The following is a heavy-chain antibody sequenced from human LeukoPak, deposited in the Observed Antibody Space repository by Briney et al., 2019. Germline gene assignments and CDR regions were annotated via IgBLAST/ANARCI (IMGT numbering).Heavy chain of an antibody. CDR1: GGSISSGTYY. J-gene: IGHJ6*03. D-gene: IGHD1-14*01. CDR2: IYHSGST. Sequence: PSETLSLTCTVSGGSISSGTYYWGWIRQPPGKGLEWIGSIYHSGSTYYNPSLKSRVTISVDTSKNQFSLRLSSLTAADTALYYCAGDRKYYYHMDVWGKGTTVTVSS. V-gene: IGHV4-39*07. CDR3: AGDRKYYYHMDV.